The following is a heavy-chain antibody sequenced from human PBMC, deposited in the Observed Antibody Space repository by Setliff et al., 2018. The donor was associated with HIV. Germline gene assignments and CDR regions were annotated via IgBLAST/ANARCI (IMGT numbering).Heavy chain of an antibody. CDR2: ISWDGGST. D-gene: IGHD3-10*01. CDR3: AKDIGEYYGSGSYIDY. Sequence: GESLKISCAASGFTFDDYAMHWVRQAPGKGLEWVSLISWDGGSTYYADSVKGRFTISRDNSKNSLYLQMNSLRDEDTALYYCAKDIGEYYGSGSYIDYWGQGTLVTVSS. V-gene: IGHV3-43D*03. J-gene: IGHJ4*02. CDR1: GFTFDDYA.